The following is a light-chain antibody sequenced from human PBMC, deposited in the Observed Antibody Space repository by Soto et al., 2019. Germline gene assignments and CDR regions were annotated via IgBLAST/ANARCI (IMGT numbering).Light chain of an antibody. CDR2: KAS. CDR3: QQYRSYWT. J-gene: IGKJ1*01. CDR1: QNINSW. Sequence: DIQMTQSPSTLSASVGDRVTIICRASQNINSWLAWYQQKPGKAPHLLIYKASNLQSGVPSRFSGSGSGTEFTLTISSLQPDDFATYYCQQYRSYWTFGQGTKVDI. V-gene: IGKV1-5*03.